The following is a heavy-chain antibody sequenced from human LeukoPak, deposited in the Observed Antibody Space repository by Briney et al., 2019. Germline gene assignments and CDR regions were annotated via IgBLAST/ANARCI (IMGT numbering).Heavy chain of an antibody. V-gene: IGHV1-46*01. CDR3: ARVATGVYYFDY. J-gene: IGHJ4*02. D-gene: IGHD1-1*01. CDR1: GYTFTGYY. CDR2: INPSGGST. Sequence: GASVKVSCKASGYTFTGYYMHWVRQAPGQGLEWMGIINPSGGSTSYAQKFQGRVTMTRDMSTSTVYMELSSLRSEDTAVYYCARVATGVYYFDYWGQGTLVTVSS.